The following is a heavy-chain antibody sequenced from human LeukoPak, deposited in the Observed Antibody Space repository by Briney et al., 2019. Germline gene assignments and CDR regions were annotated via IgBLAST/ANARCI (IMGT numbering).Heavy chain of an antibody. Sequence: SETLSLTCAVYGGSFSGYYWSWIRQPPGKGLEWIGEINHSGSTNYNPSLKSRVTISVDTSKNQFSLKLSSVTAADTAVYYCARAYSGSYYDTRIFDYWGHGTLVTVSS. CDR3: ARAYSGSYYDTRIFDY. D-gene: IGHD1-26*01. J-gene: IGHJ4*01. V-gene: IGHV4-34*01. CDR1: GGSFSGYY. CDR2: INHSGST.